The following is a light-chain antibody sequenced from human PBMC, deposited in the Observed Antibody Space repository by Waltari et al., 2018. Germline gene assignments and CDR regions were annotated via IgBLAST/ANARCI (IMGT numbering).Light chain of an antibody. CDR3: QQYYSAPYT. CDR1: ENIGSY. V-gene: IGKV1-39*01. Sequence: DIQMTQSPSSLSASIGDRVTITCRASENIGSYLNWYQQRTGEAPKLLIYATSTLQTEVPSRFSGSGSRTDFTLTISSLQAEDVAVYYCQQYYSAPYTFGQGTKLEIK. J-gene: IGKJ2*01. CDR2: ATS.